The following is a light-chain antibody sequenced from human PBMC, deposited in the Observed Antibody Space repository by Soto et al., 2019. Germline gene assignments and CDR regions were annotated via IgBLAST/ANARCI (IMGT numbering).Light chain of an antibody. J-gene: IGLJ1*01. CDR3: SSYAGSNNYV. V-gene: IGLV2-8*01. CDR2: EVS. Sequence: HSALTQPPSGSVSPGQSVTISCTGTSSDVGGYNYVSWYQQHPGKAPKLMIYEVSKRPSGVPDRFSGSKSGNTASLTVSGLQAEDEADYYCSSYAGSNNYVFGTGTKVTVL. CDR1: SSDVGGYNY.